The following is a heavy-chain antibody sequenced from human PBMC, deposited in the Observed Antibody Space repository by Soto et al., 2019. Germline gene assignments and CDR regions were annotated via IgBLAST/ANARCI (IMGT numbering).Heavy chain of an antibody. D-gene: IGHD2-21*01. CDR3: ARAFANKCGLVDP. J-gene: IGHJ5*02. CDR1: GFTFSSYW. V-gene: IGHV3-74*01. Sequence: EVQLVESGGGLVQPGGSLRLSCAASGFTFSSYWMFWFRQVPGKGLVCVSRINTGGSRTDYADALKGRFTISRDNAKHTLYRQMNSLRAEDAAIYYFARAFANKCGLVDPWGQGTLVTVSS. CDR2: INTGGSRT.